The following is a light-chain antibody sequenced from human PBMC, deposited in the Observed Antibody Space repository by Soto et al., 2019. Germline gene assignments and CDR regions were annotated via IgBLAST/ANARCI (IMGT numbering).Light chain of an antibody. CDR1: SSDVGAYNF. Sequence: QSALTQPPSASGSPGQSVAISCTGTSSDVGAYNFVSWYQQHSGKAPKLLIYEVYKRPSGVPDRFSASKSGNTASLTVSGLQAEDDADYYCSSYAGNDKWVFGGGTKVTVL. J-gene: IGLJ3*02. CDR2: EVY. V-gene: IGLV2-8*01. CDR3: SSYAGNDKWV.